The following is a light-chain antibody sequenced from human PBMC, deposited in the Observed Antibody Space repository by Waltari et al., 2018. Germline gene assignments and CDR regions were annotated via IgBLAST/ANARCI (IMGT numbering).Light chain of an antibody. Sequence: DMVMTQSPLFLPVTPGESASISCRSSQSLLSSNGNNYLDWYLPKPGQSPQLLIFLGSNRASGVPDRFSGSVSGTDFTLKISRVEAEDVGVYFCMQGLQGPLTFGGGTKVEIK. CDR1: QSLLSSNGNNY. V-gene: IGKV2-28*01. CDR3: MQGLQGPLT. J-gene: IGKJ4*01. CDR2: LGS.